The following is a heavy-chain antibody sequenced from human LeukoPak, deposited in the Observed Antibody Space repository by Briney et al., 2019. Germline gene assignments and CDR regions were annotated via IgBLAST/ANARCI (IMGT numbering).Heavy chain of an antibody. Sequence: GSLRLSCAASGFTFSNYAMTWVRQAPGKGLGWVSGSSGSGGSTYYADSVKGRFTISRDNSKNTLYLQMNSLRAEDTAVYYCAKDRGGNYLFYLDYWGQGTLVTVSS. CDR2: SSGSGGST. CDR1: GFTFSNYA. J-gene: IGHJ4*02. CDR3: AKDRGGNYLFYLDY. D-gene: IGHD1-26*01. V-gene: IGHV3-23*01.